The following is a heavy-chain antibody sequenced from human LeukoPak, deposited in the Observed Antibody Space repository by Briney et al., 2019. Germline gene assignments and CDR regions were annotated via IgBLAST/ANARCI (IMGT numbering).Heavy chain of an antibody. CDR3: ARDGVHYDSSGYYRYYFDL. CDR2: IKQDGSEK. V-gene: IGHV3-7*01. CDR1: GFTFSNYW. D-gene: IGHD3-22*01. Sequence: GGSLRLSCAASGFTFSNYWMTWVRQAPGKGLEWVANIKQDGSEKYYVDSVKGRFTISRDNAKNSLYLQMNSLRVEDTAVYYCARDGVHYDSSGYYRYYFDLWGQGTLVTVSS. J-gene: IGHJ4*02.